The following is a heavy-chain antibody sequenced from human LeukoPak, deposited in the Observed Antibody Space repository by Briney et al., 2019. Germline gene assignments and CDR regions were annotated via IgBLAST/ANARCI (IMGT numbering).Heavy chain of an antibody. V-gene: IGHV4-39*01. J-gene: IGHJ4*02. Sequence: KSSETLSLTCTVSGGSISSSSYYWGWIRQPPGKGLEWIGSIYYSGSTYYNPSLKSRVTISVDTSKNQFSLKLSSVTAADTAVYCCTIWSGPHGDYWGQGTLVTVSS. CDR3: TIWSGPHGDY. CDR2: IYYSGST. D-gene: IGHD3-3*01. CDR1: GGSISSSSYY.